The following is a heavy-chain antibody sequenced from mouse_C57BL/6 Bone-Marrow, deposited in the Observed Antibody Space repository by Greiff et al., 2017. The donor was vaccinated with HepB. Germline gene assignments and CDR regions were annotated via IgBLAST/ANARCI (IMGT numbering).Heavy chain of an antibody. J-gene: IGHJ3*01. V-gene: IGHV1-69*01. CDR1: GYTFTSYW. CDR3: ARSNWDGGFAY. D-gene: IGHD4-1*01. CDR2: IDPSDSYT. Sequence: QVQLQQPGAELVMPGASVKLSCKVSGYTFTSYWMHWVKQRPGQGLEWIGEIDPSDSYTNYNQKFKGKSTLTVDKSSSTAYMQLSSLTSEDSAVYYCARSNWDGGFAYWGQGTLVTVSA.